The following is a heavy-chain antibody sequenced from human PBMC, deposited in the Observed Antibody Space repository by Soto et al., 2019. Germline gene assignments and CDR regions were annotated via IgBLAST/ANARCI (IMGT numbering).Heavy chain of an antibody. CDR3: ARSMSGSYYHY. J-gene: IGHJ4*02. CDR1: GGSISSGDYY. V-gene: IGHV4-30-4*01. Sequence: SETLSLTCTVSGGSISSGDYYWSWIRQPPGKGLEWIGYIYYSGSTYYNPSLKSRVTISVDTSKNQFSLKLSSVTAADTAVYYCARSMSGSYYHYWGQGTLVTVSS. D-gene: IGHD1-26*01. CDR2: IYYSGST.